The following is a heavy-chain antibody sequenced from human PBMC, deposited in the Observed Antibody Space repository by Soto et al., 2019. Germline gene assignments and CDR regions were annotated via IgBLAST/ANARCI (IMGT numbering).Heavy chain of an antibody. V-gene: IGHV4-38-2*01. CDR1: GYSISSGYY. J-gene: IGHJ5*02. CDR3: ARVGDFWSGYYTGNLDP. Sequence: PSETLSLTCAVSGYSISSGYYWGFIRQPPGKGLEWIGSIYHSGSTYYNPSLKSRVTISVDTSKNQFSLKLSSVTAADTAVYYCARVGDFWSGYYTGNLDPWGQGTLVTVSS. D-gene: IGHD3-3*01. CDR2: IYHSGST.